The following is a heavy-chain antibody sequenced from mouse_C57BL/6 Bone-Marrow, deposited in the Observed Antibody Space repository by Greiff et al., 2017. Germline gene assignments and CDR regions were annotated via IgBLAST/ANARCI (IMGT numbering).Heavy chain of an antibody. J-gene: IGHJ2*01. CDR1: GFTFSNYW. CDR2: IRLKSDNYAT. D-gene: IGHD1-1*01. Sequence: EVKVIESGGGLVQPGGSMKISCVASGFTFSNYWMNWVRQSPEKGLEWVAQIRLKSDNYATHYAESVKGRFTISRDDSTSRVYLQMNNLRAEDTGIDYCTVRYPGYWGQGTTLTVSS. V-gene: IGHV6-3*01. CDR3: TVRYPGY.